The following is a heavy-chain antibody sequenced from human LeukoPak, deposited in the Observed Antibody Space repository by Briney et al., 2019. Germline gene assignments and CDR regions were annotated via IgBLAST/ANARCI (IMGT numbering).Heavy chain of an antibody. CDR2: IDSDGSST. J-gene: IGHJ4*02. D-gene: IGHD4-17*01. CDR3: ARDKSGGSVTTSFYY. Sequence: PGGSLRLSCAASGFTFSSYWMHWVRQAPGKGLVWVSRIDSDGSSTSYADSVKGRFTISRDNAKNTLYLQMNSLRAEDTAVYYCARDKSGGSVTTSFYYWGQGTLVTVSS. CDR1: GFTFSSYW. V-gene: IGHV3-74*01.